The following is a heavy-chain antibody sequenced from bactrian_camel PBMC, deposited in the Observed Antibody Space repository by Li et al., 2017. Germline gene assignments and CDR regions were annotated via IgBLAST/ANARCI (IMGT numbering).Heavy chain of an antibody. CDR1: TGTFRSAC. CDR2: IGGIGGGRT. Sequence: HVQLVESGGGAVQAGGSLRLSCAARTGTFRSACMGWIRQVSGREREGVAAIGGIGGGRTYYADSMKGRSTISQDNAKNTVYLQMNSLKPEDTAMYYCAAARYLPVVAPLFGGSYNDWG. J-gene: IGHJ4*01. CDR3: AAARYLPVVAPLFGGSYND. D-gene: IGHD6*01. V-gene: IGHV3-3*01.